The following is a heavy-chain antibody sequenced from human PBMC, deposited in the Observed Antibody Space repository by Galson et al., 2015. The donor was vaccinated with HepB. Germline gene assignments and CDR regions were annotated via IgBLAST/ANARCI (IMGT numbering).Heavy chain of an antibody. CDR1: GFTFSTYG. Sequence: SLRLSCAASGFTFSTYGMHWVRQAPGKGLEWVAMILYDGSNKDYADSVKGRFTISRDNPKNTLYLQMNSLRPDDTAVYYCAKGGEKYGSESHFHYWGQGTRVTVSS. V-gene: IGHV3-30*18. D-gene: IGHD3-10*01. CDR3: AKGGEKYGSESHFHY. CDR2: ILYDGSNK. J-gene: IGHJ4*02.